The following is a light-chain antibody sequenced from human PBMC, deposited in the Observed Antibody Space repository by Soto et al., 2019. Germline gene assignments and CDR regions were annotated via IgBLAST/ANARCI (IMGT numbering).Light chain of an antibody. CDR1: QTISTW. V-gene: IGKV1-5*01. CDR3: QQSYRALFS. Sequence: DIQVTQSPPTLSASVGDRVTITCRASQTISTWMAWYQQKPGKAPKLLVYDASTLQSGVASRFSGTGSGTDFTLTISSLQPDDFATYYCQQSYRALFSFGPGTKVDIK. J-gene: IGKJ3*01. CDR2: DAS.